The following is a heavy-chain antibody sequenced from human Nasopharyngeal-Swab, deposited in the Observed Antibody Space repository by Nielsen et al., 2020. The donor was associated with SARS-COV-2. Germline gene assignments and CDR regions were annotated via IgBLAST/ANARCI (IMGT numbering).Heavy chain of an antibody. CDR3: ARHFQDVTIFEVVIPGDYMDV. J-gene: IGHJ6*03. D-gene: IGHD3-3*01. Sequence: WIRQPPGKGLEWIGYIYYSGSTYYNPSLKSRVTISVDTSKNQFSLKLSSVTAADTAVYYCARHFQDVTIFEVVIPGDYMDVWGKGTTVTVSS. V-gene: IGHV4-39*01. CDR2: IYYSGST.